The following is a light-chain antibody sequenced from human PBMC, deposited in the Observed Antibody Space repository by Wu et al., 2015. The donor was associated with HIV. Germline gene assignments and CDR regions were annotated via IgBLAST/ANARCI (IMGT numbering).Light chain of an antibody. CDR1: QTITRF. V-gene: IGKV1-6*01. CDR3: LQDHSYLT. Sequence: TQSPASLSASVGDRVTMTCRASQTITRFLNWYQQKPGEAPKLLIYAASSLPIGVPSRFSGSRSGTDFTLTISSLQPEDLGTYYCLQDHSYLTFGGGTRVEIK. J-gene: IGKJ4*01. CDR2: AAS.